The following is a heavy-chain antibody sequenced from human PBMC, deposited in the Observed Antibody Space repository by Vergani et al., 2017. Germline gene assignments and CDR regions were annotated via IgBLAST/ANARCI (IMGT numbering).Heavy chain of an antibody. Sequence: EVQLVESGGGLVQPGGSLRLSCAASGFTVSSNYMSWVRQAPGKGLEWVSVIYSGGSTYYADSVKGRFTISRHNSKNTLYLQMNSLRAEDTAVYYCARGGIVVVVAATQLDYWGQGTLVTVSS. V-gene: IGHV3-53*04. J-gene: IGHJ4*02. D-gene: IGHD2-15*01. CDR2: IYSGGST. CDR1: GFTVSSNY. CDR3: ARGGIVVVVAATQLDY.